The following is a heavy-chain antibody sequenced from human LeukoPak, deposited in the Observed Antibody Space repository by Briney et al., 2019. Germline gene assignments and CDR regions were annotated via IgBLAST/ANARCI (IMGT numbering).Heavy chain of an antibody. Sequence: GGSLRLSCAASGFILTHHGMHWVRHAPRKGLERVAVVRSEGTNTISSASVKGRFAISRDNSNDMVYLQMNGLRADDTAVYYCAKDIQSGFDYTNSLDSWGQGTLVIVSS. J-gene: IGHJ4*02. D-gene: IGHD4-11*01. V-gene: IGHV3-33*06. CDR1: GFILTHHG. CDR3: AKDIQSGFDYTNSLDS. CDR2: VRSEGTNT.